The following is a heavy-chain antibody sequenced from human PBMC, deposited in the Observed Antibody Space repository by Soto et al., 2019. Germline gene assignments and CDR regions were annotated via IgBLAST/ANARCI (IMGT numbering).Heavy chain of an antibody. CDR2: ISSSGSTI. D-gene: IGHD3-10*01. CDR1: GFTFSYYY. V-gene: IGHV3-11*01. CDR3: ARRKGYKGYYFDY. J-gene: IGHJ4*02. Sequence: GGSLRLSCAASGFTFSYYYMSWIRQSPGKGLEWVSYISSSGSTIYYADSVKGRFTISRDNAKNSLYLQMNSLRAEDTAVYYCARRKGYKGYYFDYWGQATLVTVSS.